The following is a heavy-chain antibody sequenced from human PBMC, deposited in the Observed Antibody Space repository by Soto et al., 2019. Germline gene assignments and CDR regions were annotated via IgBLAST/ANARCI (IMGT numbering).Heavy chain of an antibody. Sequence: SVKLFCKASRSPFWSCDSSGVRQAPGPGREWIGGIIPIFGTANSPQKFQGIVTITAVKTTSTAYMQLSSLRSEDTAVYYCARVPMGGYCLGGSHAKAYYGMDSWGQATTVTVS. D-gene: IGHD2-15*01. J-gene: IGHJ6*02. V-gene: IGHV1-69*06. CDR1: RSPFWSCD. CDR3: ARVPMGGYCLGGSHAKAYYGMDS. CDR2: IIPIFGTA.